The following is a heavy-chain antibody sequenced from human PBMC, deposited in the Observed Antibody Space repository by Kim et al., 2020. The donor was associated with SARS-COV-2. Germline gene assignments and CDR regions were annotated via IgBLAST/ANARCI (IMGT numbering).Heavy chain of an antibody. V-gene: IGHV3-66*01. J-gene: IGHJ5*02. D-gene: IGHD3-10*01. Sequence: SGGSTHYADSVKGRFTISRDNFNNTVYLQMDSVRVEDTAVYFCVRVRRFSWGQGTLVTVSP. CDR3: VRVRRFS. CDR2: SGGST.